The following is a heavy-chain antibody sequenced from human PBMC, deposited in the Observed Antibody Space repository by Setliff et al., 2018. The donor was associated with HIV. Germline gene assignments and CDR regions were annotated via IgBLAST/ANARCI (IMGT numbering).Heavy chain of an antibody. CDR2: VNHSGST. CDR3: ATGGEGSSSSWLSPDF. V-gene: IGHV4-34*01. Sequence: SETLSLTCAVYGGSFSGHYWSWIRQPPGKGLEWIGEVNHSGSTNYNPSLKSRVTTSVDTSKKQFSLKLSSVTVADTAVHYCATGGEGSSSSWLSPDFWGQGTLVTVSS. CDR1: GGSFSGHY. D-gene: IGHD6-13*01. J-gene: IGHJ4*02.